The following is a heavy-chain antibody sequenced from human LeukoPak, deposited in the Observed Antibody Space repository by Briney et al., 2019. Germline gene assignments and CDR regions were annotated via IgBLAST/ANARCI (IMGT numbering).Heavy chain of an antibody. V-gene: IGHV4-4*02. CDR3: ATETYYDSSGPHFDY. CDR2: IYHTGNT. Sequence: SGTLSLTCAVSGGSIRSSNWWSWVRQPPGEGLEWIGEIYHTGNTNYNPSLKSRVTISVDKSKNQFSLKLSSVTAADTAVYYCATETYYDSSGPHFDYWGQGTLVTVSS. CDR1: GGSIRSSNW. D-gene: IGHD3-22*01. J-gene: IGHJ4*02.